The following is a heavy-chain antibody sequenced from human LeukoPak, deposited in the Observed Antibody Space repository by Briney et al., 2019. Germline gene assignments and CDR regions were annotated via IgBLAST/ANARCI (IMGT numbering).Heavy chain of an antibody. V-gene: IGHV4-61*01. Sequence: SETLSLTCTVSGDSVSSGTYYWSWIRQPPGKGLEWIGYIYYSGSTNYNPSLKSRVTISVDTSKNQFSLKLSSVTAADTAVYYCARTYYDFWSGSRYWYFQLWGRGTLVTVSS. CDR3: ARTYYDFWSGSRYWYFQL. J-gene: IGHJ2*01. CDR1: GDSVSSGTYY. D-gene: IGHD3-3*01. CDR2: IYYSGST.